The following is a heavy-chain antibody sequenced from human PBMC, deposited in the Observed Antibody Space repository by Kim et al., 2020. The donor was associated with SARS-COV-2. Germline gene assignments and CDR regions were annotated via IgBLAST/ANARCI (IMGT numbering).Heavy chain of an antibody. CDR3: ARIRTMIVVRGAFDI. V-gene: IGHV3-30*01. J-gene: IGHJ3*02. D-gene: IGHD3-22*01. Sequence: DSVKGRFTISRDNSKNTLYLQMNSLRAEDTAVYYCARIRTMIVVRGAFDIWGQGTMVTVSS.